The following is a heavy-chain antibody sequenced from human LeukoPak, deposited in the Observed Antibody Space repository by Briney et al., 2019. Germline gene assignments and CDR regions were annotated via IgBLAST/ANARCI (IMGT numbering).Heavy chain of an antibody. V-gene: IGHV3-48*03. J-gene: IGHJ4*02. Sequence: GGSLRLSCAASGFTFSSYEMNWVRQAPGKGLEWVSYISSSGSTVYYADSVKGQFTISRDNAKNSLYLQMNSLRAEDTAVYYCARETGSYDYWGQGTLVTVSS. CDR2: ISSSGSTV. CDR3: ARETGSYDY. D-gene: IGHD3-9*01. CDR1: GFTFSSYE.